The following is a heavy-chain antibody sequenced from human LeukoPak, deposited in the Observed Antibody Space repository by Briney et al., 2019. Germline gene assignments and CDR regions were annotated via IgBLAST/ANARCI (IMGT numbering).Heavy chain of an antibody. CDR1: GFTFSSYW. J-gene: IGHJ3*02. D-gene: IGHD6-13*01. V-gene: IGHV3-7*01. CDR3: ARDSYSSSARVSDDAFDI. CDR2: IKQDGSEK. Sequence: PGGSLRLSCAASGFTFSSYWMSWVRQAPGKGLEWVANIKQDGSEKYYVDSVKGRFTISRDNAKNSLYLQMNSLRAEDTAVYYCARDSYSSSARVSDDAFDIWGQGTMVTVSS.